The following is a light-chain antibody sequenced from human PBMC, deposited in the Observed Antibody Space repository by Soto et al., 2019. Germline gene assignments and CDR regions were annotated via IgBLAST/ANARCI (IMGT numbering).Light chain of an antibody. CDR3: AAWDDSLSGTV. CDR2: RNN. Sequence: QSVLTQPPSASGTPGQRVTISCSGSSSNIGSNYVYWYQQLPGTAPKLLIYRNNQRPSGVPDRFSGSKSGTSASLASSGLRSEDEADYYCAAWDDSLSGTVFGGGTTLTVL. CDR1: SSNIGSNY. V-gene: IGLV1-47*01. J-gene: IGLJ2*01.